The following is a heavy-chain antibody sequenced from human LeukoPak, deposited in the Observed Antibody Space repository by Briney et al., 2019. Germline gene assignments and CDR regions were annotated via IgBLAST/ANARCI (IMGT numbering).Heavy chain of an antibody. J-gene: IGHJ6*02. CDR1: GGSISSYY. V-gene: IGHV4-59*08. CDR2: IYYSGST. Sequence: SETLSLTCTVSGGSISSYYWSWIRQPPGKGLEWIGYIYYSGSTNYNPSLKIRVTISVDKCKNQFSLKLSSVTAADTAVYYCARHKATGGGSYYGMDVWGQGTTVTVSS. CDR3: ARHKATGGGSYYGMDV. D-gene: IGHD2-15*01.